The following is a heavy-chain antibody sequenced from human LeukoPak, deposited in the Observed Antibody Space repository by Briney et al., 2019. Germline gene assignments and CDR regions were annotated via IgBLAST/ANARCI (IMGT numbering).Heavy chain of an antibody. CDR2: ISYDGSNK. J-gene: IGHJ4*02. CDR1: GFTFSSYG. Sequence: PGGSLRLSCAASGFTFSSYGMHWVRQAPGKGLEWVAVISYDGSNKYYADSVKGRFTISRDNSKNTLYLQMNSLRAEDTAVYYCAKETSTVTTRHYYFDYWGQGTLVTVSS. D-gene: IGHD4-17*01. CDR3: AKETSTVTTRHYYFDY. V-gene: IGHV3-30*18.